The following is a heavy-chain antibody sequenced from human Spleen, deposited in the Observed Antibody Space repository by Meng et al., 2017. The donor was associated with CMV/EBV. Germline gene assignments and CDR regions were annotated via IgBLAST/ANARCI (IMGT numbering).Heavy chain of an antibody. V-gene: IGHV4-39*07. D-gene: IGHD2-15*01. J-gene: IGHJ6*02. CDR3: ARDEGLWREAAHYYYGMDV. Sequence: SETLSLTCSVPGGSISSSSYYWGWIRQPPGKGLEWIGSIYYSGSTYYNPSLKSRVTISVDTSKNQLSLKLSSVTAADTAVYYCARDEGLWREAAHYYYGMDVWGQGTTVTVSS. CDR1: GGSISSSSYY. CDR2: IYYSGST.